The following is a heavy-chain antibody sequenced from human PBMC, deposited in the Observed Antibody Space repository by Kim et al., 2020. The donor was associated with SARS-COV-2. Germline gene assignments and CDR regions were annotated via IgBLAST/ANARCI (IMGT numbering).Heavy chain of an antibody. Sequence: TLFNPSIRKRHTMSQDTSKNQFSLRLSSGTAADTAVYYCTKPRAWANTFDVWGRGTMVTVSS. V-gene: IGHV4-39*01. D-gene: IGHD2-8*01. J-gene: IGHJ3*01. CDR3: TKPRAWANTFDV. CDR2: T.